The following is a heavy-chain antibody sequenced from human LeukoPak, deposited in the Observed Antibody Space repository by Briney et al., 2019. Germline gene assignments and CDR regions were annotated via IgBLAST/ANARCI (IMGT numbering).Heavy chain of an antibody. CDR1: GFTVSSNY. CDR2: IYRGGST. J-gene: IGHJ4*02. D-gene: IGHD2-15*01. Sequence: GGSLRLSCAASGFTVSSNYMSWVRQAPGKGLEWVSVIYRGGSTYYADSAKGRFTISRDNSKNTLYLQMNSLRAEDTAVYYCARGLSEFCSGGSCYSYYFDYWGQGTLVTVSS. CDR3: ARGLSEFCSGGSCYSYYFDY. V-gene: IGHV3-53*01.